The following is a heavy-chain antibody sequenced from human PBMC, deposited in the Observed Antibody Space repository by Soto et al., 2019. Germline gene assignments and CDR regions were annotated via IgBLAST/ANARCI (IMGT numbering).Heavy chain of an antibody. D-gene: IGHD3-22*01. CDR1: GFTFSTYE. V-gene: IGHV3-48*03. CDR3: ARDLGSGYYDSSSYYRSYCGMDV. Sequence: GGSLRLSCAASGFTFSTYEMNWVRQAPGEGLEWISYISSSGTTKYYADPVKGRFTISRDNAKNSLYLQMNSLRVEDTAVYYCARDLGSGYYDSSSYYRSYCGMDVCGQGITVTVSS. J-gene: IGHJ6*02. CDR2: ISSSGTTK.